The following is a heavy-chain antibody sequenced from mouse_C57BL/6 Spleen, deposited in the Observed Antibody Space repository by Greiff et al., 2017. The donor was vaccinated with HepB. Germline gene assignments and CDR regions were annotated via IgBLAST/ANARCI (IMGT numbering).Heavy chain of an antibody. J-gene: IGHJ3*01. V-gene: IGHV1-52*01. CDR3: ARSDYDGYPWFAY. CDR1: GYTFTSYW. Sequence: VQLQESGAELVRPGSSVKLSCKASGYTFTSYWMHWVKQRPIQGLEWIGNIDPSDSDTHYNQKFKDKATLTVDKSSSTAYMQLSSLTSEDSAVYYCARSDYDGYPWFAYWGQGTLVTVSA. D-gene: IGHD2-3*01. CDR2: IDPSDSDT.